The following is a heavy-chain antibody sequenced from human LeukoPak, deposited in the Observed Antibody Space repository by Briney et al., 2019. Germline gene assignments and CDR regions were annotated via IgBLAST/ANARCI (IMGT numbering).Heavy chain of an antibody. D-gene: IGHD2-15*01. CDR2: IRDSGTST. V-gene: IGHV3-23*01. J-gene: IGHJ3*02. CDR3: AKEVAAIGVGAFDI. CDR1: GFTFSSYA. Sequence: GGSLTLSCAASGFTFSSYAMSWIRQAPGKALEWVSAIRDSGTSTFYADSVKGRSTISRDNSKNTLYLQLNSLRAEDTAVYYCAKEVAAIGVGAFDIWGQGTMVTVSS.